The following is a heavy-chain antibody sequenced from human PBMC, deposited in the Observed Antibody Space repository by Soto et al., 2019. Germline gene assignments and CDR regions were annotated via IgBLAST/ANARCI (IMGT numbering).Heavy chain of an antibody. V-gene: IGHV3-21*01. CDR1: GFTFSSFA. Sequence: GGSLRLSCAASGFTFSSFAMSRVRQAPGKGLEWVSFISDSSSSTYYADSVRGRFTISRDNAKNSLYLQMNSLRAEDTAVYYCARDSTLIDYWGQGTLVTVSS. CDR3: ARDSTLIDY. J-gene: IGHJ4*02. CDR2: ISDSSSST.